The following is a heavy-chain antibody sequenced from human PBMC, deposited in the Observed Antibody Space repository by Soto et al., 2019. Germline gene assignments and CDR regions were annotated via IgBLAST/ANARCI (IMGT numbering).Heavy chain of an antibody. D-gene: IGHD6-19*01. Sequence: QVQLVQSGAEVKKPGASVKFSCKASSYTFTSYGISWERQAPGQGLERMGRISAYNGNTNYAQKLQGRVTMTTDTSTSTAYMELRSLRSDDTVVYYCARESAVAVLDPWGQGTLVTVS. J-gene: IGHJ5*02. CDR3: ARESAVAVLDP. CDR2: ISAYNGNT. V-gene: IGHV1-18*01. CDR1: SYTFTSYG.